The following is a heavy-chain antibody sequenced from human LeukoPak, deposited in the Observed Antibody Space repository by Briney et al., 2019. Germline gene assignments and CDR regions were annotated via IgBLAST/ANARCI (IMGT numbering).Heavy chain of an antibody. CDR2: INHSGST. D-gene: IGHD3-16*01. CDR3: ARAPTYYDYVWGSKSYYFDY. V-gene: IGHV4-34*01. Sequence: SETLSLTCAVYGGSFSGYYWSWIRQPPGKGLEWIGEINHSGSTNYNPSLKSRVPISVDTSKNQFSLKLSSVTAADTAVYYCARAPTYYDYVWGSKSYYFDYWGQGTLVTVSS. CDR1: GGSFSGYY. J-gene: IGHJ4*02.